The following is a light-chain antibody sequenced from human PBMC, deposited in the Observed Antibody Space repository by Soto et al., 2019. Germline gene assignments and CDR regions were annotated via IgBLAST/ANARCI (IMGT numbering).Light chain of an antibody. Sequence: QSALTQPASVSGSPGQSITISCTGTSSDVGGYNYVSWYQQHPGKAPKLMIYDVCNRPSGVSNRFSGSKSGNTDSLTISGLQAEDEADYDCSSYTSSSTLVVFGGGTKLTVL. CDR1: SSDVGGYNY. CDR2: DVC. CDR3: SSYTSSSTLVV. J-gene: IGLJ2*01. V-gene: IGLV2-14*01.